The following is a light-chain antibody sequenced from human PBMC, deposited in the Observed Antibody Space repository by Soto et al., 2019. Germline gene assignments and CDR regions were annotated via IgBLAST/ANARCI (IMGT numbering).Light chain of an antibody. V-gene: IGKV1-5*03. CDR2: KAS. Sequence: DIQMTQSPSTLSASVGDRVTITCRASQSIDTWLAWYQQKPGRVPTLLIYKASTLESGVLSRFSGSGSGTEFTLTISSLQPDDVGTYYCQQYNSYSAGTFGQGTKVEIK. CDR1: QSIDTW. J-gene: IGKJ1*01. CDR3: QQYNSYSAGT.